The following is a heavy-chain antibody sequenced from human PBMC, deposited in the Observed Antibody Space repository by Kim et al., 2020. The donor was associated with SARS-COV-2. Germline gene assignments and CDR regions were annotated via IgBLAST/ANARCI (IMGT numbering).Heavy chain of an antibody. CDR3: ASDVLNPKDYDILTGYYPT. CDR1: GFAFSTHT. D-gene: IGHD3-9*01. Sequence: GGSLRLSCAASGFAFSTHTMNWVRQAPGKGLEWVSSISSSSQFIYYAESVKGRFTISRDNARKSLYLQMNSLRAVDTAVYYCASDVLNPKDYDILTGYYPTWGQGTLVTVSS. J-gene: IGHJ5*02. CDR2: ISSSSQFI. V-gene: IGHV3-21*01.